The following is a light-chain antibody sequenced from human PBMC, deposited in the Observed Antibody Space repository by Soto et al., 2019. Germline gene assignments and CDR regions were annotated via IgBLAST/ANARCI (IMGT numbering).Light chain of an antibody. CDR3: ETCDSTTRV. CDR2: LEGSGSY. V-gene: IGLV4-60*02. J-gene: IGLJ3*02. Sequence: QSVLTQSSSASASLGSSVKLTCTLSSGHSSYIIAWHQQQPGKAPRYLMKLEGSGSYNKGSGVPDRFSGSSSAADRYLTIPNLQYEDEDDYYSETCDSTTRVFGGGTKLTVL. CDR1: SGHSSYI.